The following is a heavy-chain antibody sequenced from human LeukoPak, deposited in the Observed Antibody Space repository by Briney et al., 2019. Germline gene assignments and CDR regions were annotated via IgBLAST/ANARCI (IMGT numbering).Heavy chain of an antibody. CDR1: GGSISSYY. V-gene: IGHV4-59*08. Sequence: SETLSLTCTVSGGSISSYYWSWIRQPPGKGLEWIGYIYYSGSTNYNPSLKSRVTISVDTSKNQFSLKLSSVTAADTAVYYCARRKSSGWYGMDVWGQGTTVTVSS. J-gene: IGHJ6*02. CDR2: IYYSGST. D-gene: IGHD6-19*01. CDR3: ARRKSSGWYGMDV.